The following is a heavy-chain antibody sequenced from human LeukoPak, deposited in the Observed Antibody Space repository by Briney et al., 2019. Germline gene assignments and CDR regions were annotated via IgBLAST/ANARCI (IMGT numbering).Heavy chain of an antibody. D-gene: IGHD2-15*01. CDR3: ARVGSRYCSGANCYDGF. J-gene: IGHJ4*02. CDR2: ISYDGNNQ. CDR1: GFAFSSLA. V-gene: IGHV3-30-3*01. Sequence: GTSLRLSCAVSGFAFSSLAMHWVRQAPGKGLEWVAFISYDGNNQYYADSVKGRFTISRDNSKNTLYLQMNNLRAEDTAIYYCARVGSRYCSGANCYDGFWGQGTLVSVSS.